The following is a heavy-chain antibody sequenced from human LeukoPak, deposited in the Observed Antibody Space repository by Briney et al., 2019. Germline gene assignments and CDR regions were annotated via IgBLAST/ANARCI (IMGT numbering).Heavy chain of an antibody. D-gene: IGHD3-3*01. V-gene: IGHV1-2*02. J-gene: IGHJ5*02. CDR2: INPNSGGT. CDR3: ARAVRDDFWSGHNWFDP. CDR1: GYTFTGYY. Sequence: ASVKVSCKASGYTFTGYYMHWVRQAPGQGLEWMGWINPNSGGTNYAQKFQGRVTMNRDTSISTAYMELSRLRSGDTAVYYRARAVRDDFWSGHNWFDPWGQGTLVTVSS.